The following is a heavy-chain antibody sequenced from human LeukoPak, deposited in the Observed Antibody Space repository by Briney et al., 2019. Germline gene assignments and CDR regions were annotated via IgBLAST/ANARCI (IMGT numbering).Heavy chain of an antibody. D-gene: IGHD3-10*02. CDR3: AELGITMIGGV. V-gene: IGHV3-7*01. CDR2: IKQDGSEK. J-gene: IGHJ6*04. CDR1: GFTFSSYW. Sequence: GGALRLSCAASGFTFSSYWMSWVRQAPGKGLEWVANIKQDGSEKYYVDSVKGRFTISRDNAKNSLYLQMNSLRAEDTAVYYCAELGITMIGGVWGKGTTVTISS.